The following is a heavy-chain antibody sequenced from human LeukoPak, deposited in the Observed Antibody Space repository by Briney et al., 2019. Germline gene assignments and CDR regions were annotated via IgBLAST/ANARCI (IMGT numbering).Heavy chain of an antibody. CDR3: ASVRGYSYGPAGL. CDR1: RYTFTSYD. Sequence: ASVKVSCKASRYTFTSYDINWVRQATGQGLEWMGWMNPSSGNTGYAQKFQGSVTKTRNTSISTAYMELSSLRSEDTAVYYCASVRGYSYGPAGLWGQGTLVTVSS. CDR2: MNPSSGNT. D-gene: IGHD5-18*01. J-gene: IGHJ4*02. V-gene: IGHV1-8*01.